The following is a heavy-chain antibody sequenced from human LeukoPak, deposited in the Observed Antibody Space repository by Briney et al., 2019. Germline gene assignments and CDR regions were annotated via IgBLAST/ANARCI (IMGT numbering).Heavy chain of an antibody. Sequence: GESLKISCKGSGYSFTTYWIGWVRQLPGEGLEWMGTIDPADSDIRYSPSFQGQVTISADKSISTAYLQWSSLKASDTAMYYCARRDSGFEFFDYWGQGTLVTVSS. J-gene: IGHJ4*02. CDR3: ARRDSGFEFFDY. CDR1: GYSFTTYW. V-gene: IGHV5-51*01. D-gene: IGHD5-12*01. CDR2: IDPADSDI.